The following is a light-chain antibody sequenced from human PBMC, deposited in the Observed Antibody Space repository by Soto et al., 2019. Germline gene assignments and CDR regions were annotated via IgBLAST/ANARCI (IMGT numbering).Light chain of an antibody. CDR1: QSVNNY. CDR3: QHRSNWPTT. J-gene: IGKJ2*01. V-gene: IGKV3-11*01. Sequence: EIVLTQSPAILSLSPGERATLSCRASQSVNNYLAWYQQKAGQAPRLLIYEGSKRATGIPARFSGSGSGTDLTLTISSLEPEDFAVYYCQHRSNWPTTFGQGTKVEIK. CDR2: EGS.